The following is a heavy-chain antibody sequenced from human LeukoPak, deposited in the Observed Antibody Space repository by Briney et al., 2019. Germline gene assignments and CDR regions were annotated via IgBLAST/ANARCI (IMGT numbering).Heavy chain of an antibody. V-gene: IGHV3-23*01. CDR1: GFTFSSYA. Sequence: GGSLRLSCAASGFTFSSYAMSWVRQAPGKGLEWVSAISGSGGSTRSADSVKGRFTISRDNSKNTLYLQMNSLRAEDTAVYYCAKGREYDFRSGYFTDYWGQGTLVTVSS. CDR2: ISGSGGST. D-gene: IGHD3-3*01. J-gene: IGHJ4*02. CDR3: AKGREYDFRSGYFTDY.